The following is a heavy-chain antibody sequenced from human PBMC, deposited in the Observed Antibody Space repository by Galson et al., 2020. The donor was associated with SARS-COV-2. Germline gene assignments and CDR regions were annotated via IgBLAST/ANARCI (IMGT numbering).Heavy chain of an antibody. D-gene: IGHD3-10*01. J-gene: IGHJ6*03. CDR1: GYTLTELS. Sequence: ASVKVSCKVSGYTLTELSMHWVRQAPGKGPEWMGGFDPEDGETIYAQKFQGRVTMTEDTSTDTAYMELSSLRSEDTAVYYCATLGSLGDPYSYYYYYYYMDVWGKGTTVTVSS. V-gene: IGHV1-24*01. CDR3: ATLGSLGDPYSYYYYYYYMDV. CDR2: FDPEDGET.